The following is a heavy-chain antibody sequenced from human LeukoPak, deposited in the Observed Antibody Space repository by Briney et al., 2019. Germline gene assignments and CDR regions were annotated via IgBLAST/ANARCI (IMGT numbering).Heavy chain of an antibody. CDR2: IIPILGIA. CDR3: ARDRDFRAPVHIH. CDR1: GDTFSSYA. D-gene: IGHD2-2*02. Sequence: ASVKVSCKASGDTFSSYAISWVRQAPGQGLEWMGRIIPILGIANYAQKFQGRVTITADKSTSTAYMELSSLRSEDTAVYYCARDRDFRAPVHIHWGQGTLVTVSS. V-gene: IGHV1-69*04. J-gene: IGHJ4*02.